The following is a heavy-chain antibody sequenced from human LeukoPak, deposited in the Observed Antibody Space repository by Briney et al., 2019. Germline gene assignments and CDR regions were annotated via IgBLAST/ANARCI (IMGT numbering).Heavy chain of an antibody. Sequence: PGGSLRLSCAASGFNFNTYWMHWVRHPPGKRLVWVSRISPDGRSTNYADSVKGRFTISRDNAKNTLYLQMNSPRAEDTAIYYCAKVDGTGNSVFDNWGQGTLVPVSS. CDR2: ISPDGRST. V-gene: IGHV3-74*01. D-gene: IGHD6-19*01. CDR3: AKVDGTGNSVFDN. J-gene: IGHJ4*02. CDR1: GFNFNTYW.